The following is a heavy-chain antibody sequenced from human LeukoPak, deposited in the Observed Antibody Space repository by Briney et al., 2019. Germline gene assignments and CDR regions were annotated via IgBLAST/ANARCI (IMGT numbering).Heavy chain of an antibody. CDR1: GYTFTSYD. V-gene: IGHV1-8*02. D-gene: IGHD5-12*01. CDR2: MNPNSGNT. Sequence: ASVKVSCKASGYTFTSYDINWVRQATGQGLEWMGWMNPNSGNTGYAQKFQGRVTMTRNTSISTAYMELSSLRSEDTAVYYCARVWGRAIKKWLLFWGQGTLVTVSS. J-gene: IGHJ4*02. CDR3: ARVWGRAIKKWLLF.